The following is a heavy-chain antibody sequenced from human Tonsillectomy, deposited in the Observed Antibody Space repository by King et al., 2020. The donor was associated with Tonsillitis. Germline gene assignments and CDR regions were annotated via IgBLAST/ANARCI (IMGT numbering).Heavy chain of an antibody. Sequence: QLQESGPGLVKPSETLSLTCTVSGGSISSSSYYWGWIRQPPGKGLEWIGSIYYSGSTYYNPSLKSRVTISVDTSKNQFSLKLSSVTAADTAVYYCARPTTTVGVDYWGQGTLVTVSS. J-gene: IGHJ4*02. CDR1: GGSISSSSYY. CDR3: ARPTTTVGVDY. CDR2: IYYSGST. D-gene: IGHD4-23*01. V-gene: IGHV4-39*01.